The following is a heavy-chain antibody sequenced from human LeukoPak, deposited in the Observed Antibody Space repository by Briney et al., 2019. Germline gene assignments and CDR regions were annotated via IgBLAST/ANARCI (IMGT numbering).Heavy chain of an antibody. J-gene: IGHJ4*02. CDR1: GYTFTNYA. CDR2: INAGNGNT. CDR3: ARRDSSGWYVFDY. Sequence: ASVTVSFKASGYTFTNYAMHWVRQAPGQRLEWMGWINAGNGNTKYSQKFQGRVTIPRDTSASTAYMELSSLRSEDTAVYYCARRDSSGWYVFDYWGQGTLVTVSS. V-gene: IGHV1-3*01. D-gene: IGHD6-19*01.